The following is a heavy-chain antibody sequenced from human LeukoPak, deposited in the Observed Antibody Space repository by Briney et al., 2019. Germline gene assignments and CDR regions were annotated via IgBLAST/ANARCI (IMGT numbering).Heavy chain of an antibody. V-gene: IGHV1-2*02. J-gene: IGHJ5*02. D-gene: IGHD6-19*01. Sequence: ASVKVSCKASGYTFTGYYMHWVRQAPGQGLEWMGWINPNSGGTNYAQKFQGRVTMTRDTSISTAYMELSRLRSDDTAVYYCARAGLLAVAGIGDNNWFDPWGQGTLVTVSS. CDR1: GYTFTGYY. CDR2: INPNSGGT. CDR3: ARAGLLAVAGIGDNNWFDP.